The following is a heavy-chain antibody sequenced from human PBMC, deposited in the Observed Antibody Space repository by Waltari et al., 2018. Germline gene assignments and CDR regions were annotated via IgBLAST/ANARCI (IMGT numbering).Heavy chain of an antibody. CDR1: GFTFSSYW. CDR3: ARDDDGILDY. V-gene: IGHV3-7*01. CDR2: IKQDGVEK. Sequence: EVQLVESGGGLVQPGGSLRLSCAVSGFTFSSYWMAWVRQAPGKGREWGANIKQDGVEKHYVDSVKGQFTSSRDNAKNSLFLQMNSLRAEDTAVYFCARDDDGILDYWDQGTLVTVSS. J-gene: IGHJ4*02. D-gene: IGHD3-3*01.